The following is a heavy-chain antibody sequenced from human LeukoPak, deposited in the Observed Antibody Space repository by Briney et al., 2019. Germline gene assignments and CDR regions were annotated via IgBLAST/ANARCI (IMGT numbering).Heavy chain of an antibody. J-gene: IGHJ4*02. V-gene: IGHV4-59*01. D-gene: IGHD3-22*01. CDR2: VYYNGDI. CDR3: ARQGDDSVYDSSGYYTD. Sequence: PSETLSLTCSVSGVPISTYYWSWIRQSPGKRLEWIAYVYYNGDIMYNPSLKSRVTISLDTSKNQFSLNMASVTAADTAVYFCARQGDDSVYDSSGYYTDWGQGTLVTVSS. CDR1: GVPISTYY.